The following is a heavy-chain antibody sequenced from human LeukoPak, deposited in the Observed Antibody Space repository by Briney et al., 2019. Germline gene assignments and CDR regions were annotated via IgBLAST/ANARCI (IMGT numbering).Heavy chain of an antibody. J-gene: IGHJ4*02. CDR1: GFTFSNYW. Sequence: GGSLRLSCVASGFTFSNYWMTWVRQAPGKGLEWVANINQDESEKYYVDSVKGRFTISRDNAKNSLYLQMNSLRAEDTAVYYCAFLKGDGRTGGWGQGTLVTVSS. D-gene: IGHD5-24*01. CDR3: AFLKGDGRTGG. CDR2: INQDESEK. V-gene: IGHV3-7*01.